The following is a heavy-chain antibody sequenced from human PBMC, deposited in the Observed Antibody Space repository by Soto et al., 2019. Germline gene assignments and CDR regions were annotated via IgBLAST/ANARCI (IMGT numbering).Heavy chain of an antibody. CDR1: GFTFSSYA. J-gene: IGHJ3*02. CDR3: ERGDLRIAAAGAFDI. Sequence: PGGSLRLSCAASGFTFSSYAMHWVRQAPGKGLEWVAVISYDGSNNYYADSVKGRFTISRDKSKNTLYLQMKRLRAEDTAVYDCERGDLRIAAAGAFDIWGQGTMVTVSS. V-gene: IGHV3-30-3*01. D-gene: IGHD6-25*01. CDR2: ISYDGSNN.